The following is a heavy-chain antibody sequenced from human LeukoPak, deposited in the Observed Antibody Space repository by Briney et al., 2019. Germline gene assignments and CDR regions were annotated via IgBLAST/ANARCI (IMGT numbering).Heavy chain of an antibody. J-gene: IGHJ6*04. CDR2: XXXXXXST. D-gene: IGHD6-19*01. CDR3: AKVGYSSGWSSGYYYYYGMDV. V-gene: IGHV3-23*01. CDR1: GFTFSSYA. Sequence: PGGSLRLSCAASGFTFSSYAMSWVRQAPGKGLXXXXXXXXXXXSTYYADSVKGRFTISRDNPKNTLYLQMNSLRAEDTAVYYCAKVGYSSGWSSGYYYYYGMDVWGKGTTVTVSS.